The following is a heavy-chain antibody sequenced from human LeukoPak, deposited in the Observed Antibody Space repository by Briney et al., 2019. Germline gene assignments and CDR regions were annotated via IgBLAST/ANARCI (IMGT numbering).Heavy chain of an antibody. CDR3: ARVGTMIVVVMDANDAFDI. CDR1: GYTFTGYY. J-gene: IGHJ3*02. D-gene: IGHD3-22*01. Sequence: ASVKVSCKASGYTFTGYYMRWVRQAPGQGLEWMGWINPNSGGTNYAQKFQGRVTMTRDTFISTAYMELSRLRSDDTAVYYCARVGTMIVVVMDANDAFDIWGQGTMVTVPS. CDR2: INPNSGGT. V-gene: IGHV1-2*02.